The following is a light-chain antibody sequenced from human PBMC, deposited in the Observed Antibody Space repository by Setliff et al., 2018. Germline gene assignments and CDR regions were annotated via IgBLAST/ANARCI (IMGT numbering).Light chain of an antibody. V-gene: IGLV1-40*01. J-gene: IGLJ1*01. CDR1: SSSIGAGYD. CDR2: LNT. CDR3: SSYTTSSTCV. Sequence: QSVLTQPPSVSAAPGQRVTISCTGSSSSIGAGYDVHWYQQIPGTAPKLLIYLNTNRPSGVPDRFSGSKSGTSASLAITGLQPEDEADYYCSSYTTSSTCVFGTGTKVTVL.